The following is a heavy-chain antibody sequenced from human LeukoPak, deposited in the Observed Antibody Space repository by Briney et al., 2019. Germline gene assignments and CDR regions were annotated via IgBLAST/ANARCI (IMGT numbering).Heavy chain of an antibody. D-gene: IGHD3-9*01. J-gene: IGHJ4*02. CDR2: INPKSGVT. CDR1: GYTFTDNY. Sequence: GASVKVSCKASGYTFTDNYMHWVRQAPGQGLEWMGWINPKSGVTNYAQKFQGRVSMTRDTSISTAYMELSRLRSDDTAVYYCARAPVLRYFDWLLPHWGQGTLVTVSS. V-gene: IGHV1-2*02. CDR3: ARAPVLRYFDWLLPH.